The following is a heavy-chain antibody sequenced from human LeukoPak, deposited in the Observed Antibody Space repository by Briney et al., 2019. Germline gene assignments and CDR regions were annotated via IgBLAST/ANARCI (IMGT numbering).Heavy chain of an antibody. Sequence: SETLSLTCAVYGGSFSGYYWSWIRQPPGKGLEWIGEINHSGSTNYNPSLKSRVTISVDASKNQFSLKLSSVTAADTAVYYRARHQQNLYCSSTSCYVHGFDYWGQGTLVTVSS. J-gene: IGHJ4*02. CDR3: ARHQQNLYCSSTSCYVHGFDY. V-gene: IGHV4-34*01. CDR2: INHSGST. D-gene: IGHD2-2*01. CDR1: GGSFSGYY.